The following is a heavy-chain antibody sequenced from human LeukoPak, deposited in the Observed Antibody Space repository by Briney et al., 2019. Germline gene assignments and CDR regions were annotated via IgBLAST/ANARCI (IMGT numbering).Heavy chain of an antibody. D-gene: IGHD2-2*01. CDR2: IIPIFGTA. V-gene: IGHV1-69*06. CDR3: ARGPTSTSCLRL. Sequence: ASVKVSCKASGGTFSSYAISWVRQAPGQGLEWMGGIIPIFGTANYAQKFQGRVTITADKSTSTAYMELSSLRSEDTAVYYCARGPTSTSCLRLWGQGTLATVSS. J-gene: IGHJ4*02. CDR1: GGTFSSYA.